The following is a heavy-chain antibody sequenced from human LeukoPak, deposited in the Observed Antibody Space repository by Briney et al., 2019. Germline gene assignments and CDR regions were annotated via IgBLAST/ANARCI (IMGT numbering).Heavy chain of an antibody. J-gene: IGHJ2*01. CDR2: ISYDGSNK. Sequence: PGRSLRLSCAASGFTFSSYAMHWVRQAPGKGLEWVAVISYDGSNKYYADSVKGRFTISRDNSKNTLYLQMNSLRAEDTAVYYCARGGAGKRTPRVWYFDLWGRGTLVTVSS. D-gene: IGHD3-10*01. CDR1: GFTFSSYA. CDR3: ARGGAGKRTPRVWYFDL. V-gene: IGHV3-30-3*01.